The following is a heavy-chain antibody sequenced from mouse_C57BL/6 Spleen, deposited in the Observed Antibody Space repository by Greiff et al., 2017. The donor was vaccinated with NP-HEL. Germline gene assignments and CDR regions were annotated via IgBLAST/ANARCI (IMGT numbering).Heavy chain of an antibody. V-gene: IGHV1-59*01. CDR3: ARRGLRLYYYAMDY. D-gene: IGHD2-4*01. CDR1: GYTFTSYW. CDR2: IDPSDSYT. Sequence: QVQLQQPGAELVRPGTSVKLSCKASGYTFTSYWMHWVKQRPGQGLEWIGVIDPSDSYTNYNQKFKGKATLTVDTSSSTAYMQLSSLTSEDSAVYYCARRGLRLYYYAMDYWGQGTSVTVSS. J-gene: IGHJ4*01.